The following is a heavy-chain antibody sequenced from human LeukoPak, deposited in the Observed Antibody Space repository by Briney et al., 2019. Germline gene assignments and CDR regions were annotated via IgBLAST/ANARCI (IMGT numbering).Heavy chain of an antibody. CDR1: GYSFTSYW. D-gene: IGHD6-13*01. CDR2: IYPGDSDT. CDR3: ASSKSSSWYPFYLDY. J-gene: IGHJ4*02. V-gene: IGHV5-51*01. Sequence: GESLKISCKGSGYSFTSYWIGWVRQMPGKGLEWMGIIYPGDSDTRYSPSFQGQVTISADKSFSTAYLQWSSLKASDTAIYYCASSKSSSWYPFYLDYWGQGTLVTVSS.